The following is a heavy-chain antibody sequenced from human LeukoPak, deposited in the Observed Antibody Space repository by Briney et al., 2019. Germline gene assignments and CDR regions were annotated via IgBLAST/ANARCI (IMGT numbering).Heavy chain of an antibody. V-gene: IGHV4-59*08. CDR2: ISYSGST. CDR3: ARLKIGGVAATYYFDY. J-gene: IGHJ4*02. CDR1: GGSINGYY. D-gene: IGHD2-15*01. Sequence: SETLSLTCTVSGGSINGYYWSWIRQPPGKGLEWIGYISYSGSTNYNPSLKSRVTISVDTSKNQFSLKLSSVTAADTAVYYCARLKIGGVAATYYFDYWGQGTLVTVSS.